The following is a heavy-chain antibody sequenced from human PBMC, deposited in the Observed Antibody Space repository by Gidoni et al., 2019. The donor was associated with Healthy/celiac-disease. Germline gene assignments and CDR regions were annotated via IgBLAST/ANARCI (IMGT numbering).Heavy chain of an antibody. CDR2: IYTSGST. V-gene: IGHV4-4*07. Sequence: QVQLQESGPGLVKPSETLSLTCTVSGGSISSYYWSWIRQPAGKGLEWIGRIYTSGSTNYNPSLKSRVTMSVDTSKNQFSLKLSSVTAADTAVYYCARDFRDYGEVYYGMDVWGQGTTVTVSS. J-gene: IGHJ6*02. CDR3: ARDFRDYGEVYYGMDV. CDR1: GGSISSYY. D-gene: IGHD4-17*01.